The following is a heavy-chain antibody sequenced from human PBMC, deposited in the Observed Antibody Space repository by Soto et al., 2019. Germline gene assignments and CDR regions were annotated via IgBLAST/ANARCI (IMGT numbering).Heavy chain of an antibody. CDR3: TRTYDILTGYMGGGY. J-gene: IGHJ4*02. D-gene: IGHD3-9*01. V-gene: IGHV1-18*04. CDR2: ISAYNGNT. CDR1: GYTFTSYG. Sequence: QVQLVQSGAEVKKPGASVKVSCKASGYTFTSYGISWVRQAPGQGLEWMGWISAYNGNTNYAQKRQGRVTMTTDTSTSTAYMELRSLRSDDTAVYYCTRTYDILTGYMGGGYWGQGTLVTVSS.